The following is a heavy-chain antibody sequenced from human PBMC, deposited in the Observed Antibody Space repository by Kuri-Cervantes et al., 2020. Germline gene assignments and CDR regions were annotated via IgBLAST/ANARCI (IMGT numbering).Heavy chain of an antibody. CDR2: IYYSGST. CDR3: ARARGRGFTNGGYYFDY. Sequence: ESLKISCTVSGGSISSYYWSWIRQPPGKGLEWIGYIYYSGSTDYNPSLKSRVTIAVDTSKSQFSLGLTSMTAADTAVYYCARARGRGFTNGGYYFDYWGQGSLVTVSS. V-gene: IGHV4-59*01. J-gene: IGHJ4*02. D-gene: IGHD2-8*01. CDR1: GGSISSYY.